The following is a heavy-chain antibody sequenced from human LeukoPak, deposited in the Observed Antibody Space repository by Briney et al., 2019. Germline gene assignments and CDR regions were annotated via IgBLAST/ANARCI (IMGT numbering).Heavy chain of an antibody. Sequence: PSETLSLTCTVSGGSISSSSYYWGWIRQPPGKGLEWIGSIYYSGSTYYNPSLKGRVTISVDTSKNQFSLKLSSVTAADTAVYYCARHWVLLLWFGEPRGWFDPWGQGTLVTVSS. CDR3: ARHWVLLLWFGEPRGWFDP. CDR1: GGSISSSSYY. J-gene: IGHJ5*02. D-gene: IGHD3-10*01. CDR2: IYYSGST. V-gene: IGHV4-39*01.